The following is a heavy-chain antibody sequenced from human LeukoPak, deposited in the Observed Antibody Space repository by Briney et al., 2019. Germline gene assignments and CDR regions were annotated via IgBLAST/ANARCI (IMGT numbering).Heavy chain of an antibody. CDR2: INPNSGGT. CDR3: ARGVFPTSYFDY. J-gene: IGHJ4*02. V-gene: IGHV1-2*02. Sequence: ASVKVSCKASGYTFTGYYMHWVRQAPGQGLGWMGWINPNSGGTNYAQKFQGRVTMTRDTSISTAYMELSRLRSDDTAVYYCARGVFPTSYFDYWGQGTLVTVSS. D-gene: IGHD3-10*01. CDR1: GYTFTGYY.